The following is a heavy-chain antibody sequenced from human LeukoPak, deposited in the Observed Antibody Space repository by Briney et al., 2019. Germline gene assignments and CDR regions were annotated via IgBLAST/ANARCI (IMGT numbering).Heavy chain of an antibody. CDR3: ARGEGEKWSPYYFDY. J-gene: IGHJ4*02. V-gene: IGHV1-2*02. CDR2: INPNSGGT. Sequence: ASVKVSCKASGYTFTGYYMHWVRQAPGQGLEWVGWINPNSGGTNYAQTFQGRVTMTRDTSISTAYMEVSRLRSDDTAVYYCARGEGEKWSPYYFDYWGQGTLVTVSS. D-gene: IGHD3-16*01. CDR1: GYTFTGYY.